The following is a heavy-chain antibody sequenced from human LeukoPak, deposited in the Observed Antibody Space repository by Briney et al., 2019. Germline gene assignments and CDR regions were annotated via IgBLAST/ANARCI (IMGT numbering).Heavy chain of an antibody. Sequence: GGSLRLSCAGSGFTLSSNWMHWVRQAPGKGLVWVSRIYSDGSRTNYADSVKGRFTISGDNAKNTQYLQMNSPRAEDTAVYYCARSERGGAFEIWGQGTMVTV. CDR1: GFTLSSNW. D-gene: IGHD3-16*01. V-gene: IGHV3-74*01. CDR3: ARSERGGAFEI. CDR2: IYSDGSRT. J-gene: IGHJ3*02.